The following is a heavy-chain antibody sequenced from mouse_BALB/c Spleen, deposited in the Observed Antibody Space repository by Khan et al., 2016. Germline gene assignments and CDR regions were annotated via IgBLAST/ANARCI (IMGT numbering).Heavy chain of an antibody. CDR1: GYTFSRYW. Sequence: QVQLQQSGAELMKPGASVKISCKASGYTFSRYWIEWIKERPGHGLEWIGEILPGTDSTNYNDKFKGKAAFTAESSSSTAYIQLNSLTSEDSDVYYCARVASWGQGTLVTVSA. J-gene: IGHJ3*01. V-gene: IGHV1-9*01. CDR3: ARVAS. CDR2: ILPGTDST.